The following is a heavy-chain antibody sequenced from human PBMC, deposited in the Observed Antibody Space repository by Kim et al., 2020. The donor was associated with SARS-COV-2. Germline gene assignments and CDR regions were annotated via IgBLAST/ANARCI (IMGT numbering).Heavy chain of an antibody. J-gene: IGHJ6*03. D-gene: IGHD3-3*01. CDR2: IIPILGIA. V-gene: IGHV1-69*04. Sequence: SVKVSCKASGGTFSSYAISWVRQAPGQGLEWMGRIIPILGIANYAQKFQGRVTITADKSTSTAYMELSSLRSEDTAVYYCARDRVVDLQVRFLEWLSNYYYMDVWGKGTTVTVSS. CDR3: ARDRVVDLQVRFLEWLSNYYYMDV. CDR1: GGTFSSYA.